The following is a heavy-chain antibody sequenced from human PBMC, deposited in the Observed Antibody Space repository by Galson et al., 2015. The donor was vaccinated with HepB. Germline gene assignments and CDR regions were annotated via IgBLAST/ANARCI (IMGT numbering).Heavy chain of an antibody. Sequence: SETLSLTCTVSGASISTRNWWTWVRQSPGKGLEWLAGGYHSGPSHYNPSVESRVTISVDTSENRFFLGLKYVKAADTAIYYFASLEYCSGEDDCHSTSWGQGTLVTVSS. CDR1: GASISTRNW. V-gene: IGHV4-4*02. D-gene: IGHD2-15*01. J-gene: IGHJ4*02. CDR3: ASLEYCSGEDDCHSTS. CDR2: GYHSGPS.